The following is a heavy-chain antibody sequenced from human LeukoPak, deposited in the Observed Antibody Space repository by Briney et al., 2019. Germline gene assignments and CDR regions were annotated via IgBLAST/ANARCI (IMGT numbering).Heavy chain of an antibody. CDR2: ISYDGSNK. V-gene: IGHV3-30*03. J-gene: IGHJ4*02. CDR3: ARHGSGWYAGDY. CDR1: GFTFSSYG. Sequence: GGSLRLSCAASGFTFSSYGMHWARQAPGKGLEWVAVISYDGSNKYYADSVKGRFTISRDNSKNTLYLQMNSLRAEDTAVYYCARHGSGWYAGDYWGQGTLVTVSS. D-gene: IGHD6-19*01.